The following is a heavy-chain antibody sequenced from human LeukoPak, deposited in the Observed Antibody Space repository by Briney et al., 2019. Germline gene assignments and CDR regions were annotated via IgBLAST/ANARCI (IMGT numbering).Heavy chain of an antibody. D-gene: IGHD1-26*01. Sequence: ASVKVSCKASGYTFTDHYMHWVRQAPGQGLEWLGWIKPDSGGINYAQNFQGRVTMTRDTSISTAYMELSRLRSDDTAVYYCARAYEWELDYWGQGTLVTVSS. CDR2: IKPDSGGI. V-gene: IGHV1-2*02. CDR3: ARAYEWELDY. J-gene: IGHJ4*02. CDR1: GYTFTDHY.